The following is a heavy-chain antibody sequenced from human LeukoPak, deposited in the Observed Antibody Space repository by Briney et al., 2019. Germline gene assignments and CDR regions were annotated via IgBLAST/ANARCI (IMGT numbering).Heavy chain of an antibody. CDR1: GGSISNYY. CDR3: ARHMFNAYGWADFDY. J-gene: IGHJ4*02. Sequence: SETLSLTCTVSGGSISNYYWSWIRQPPGKVLEWIGYISYSGSADYNPSLKSRVTISVDTSRHQFSLRLSSVTAADTAIYYCARHMFNAYGWADFDYWGQGTLVTVSS. D-gene: IGHD3-16*01. V-gene: IGHV4-59*08. CDR2: ISYSGSA.